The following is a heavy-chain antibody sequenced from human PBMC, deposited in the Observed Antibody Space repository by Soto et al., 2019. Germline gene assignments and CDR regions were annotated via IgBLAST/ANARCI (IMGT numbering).Heavy chain of an antibody. J-gene: IGHJ4*02. CDR2: IYWDDDK. D-gene: IGHD2-15*01. CDR1: GFSLSTSGVG. V-gene: IGHV2-5*02. CDR3: AHRRPSAAFDY. Sequence: QITLKESGPTLVKPTQTLTLTCSFSGFSLSTSGVGVGWIRQPPGKALEWLAVIYWDDDKRYSPSLKSRLTITKDTSKNQVVLIMTNMDPVDTATYHRAHRRPSAAFDYWGQGTLVTVSS.